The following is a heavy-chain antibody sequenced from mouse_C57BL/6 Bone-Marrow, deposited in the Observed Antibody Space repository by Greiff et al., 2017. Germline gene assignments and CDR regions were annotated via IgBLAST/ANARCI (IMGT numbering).Heavy chain of an antibody. J-gene: IGHJ1*03. V-gene: IGHV5-12*01. Sequence: VNLVASGGGLVQPGGSLKLSCAASGFTFSDYYMYWVRQTPEKRLEWVAYISNGGGSTYYPDTVKGRFTISRDNAKNTLYLQMSRLKSEDTAMYYCARHGYGSGYFDVWGTGTTVTVSS. D-gene: IGHD1-1*01. CDR2: ISNGGGST. CDR1: GFTFSDYY. CDR3: ARHGYGSGYFDV.